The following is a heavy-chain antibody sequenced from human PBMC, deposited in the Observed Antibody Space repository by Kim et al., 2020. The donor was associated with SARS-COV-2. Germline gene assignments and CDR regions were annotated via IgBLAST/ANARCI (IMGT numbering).Heavy chain of an antibody. CDR2: IFYSGST. CDR1: SDSISSYY. Sequence: SETLSLTCSVSSDSISSYYWSWVRQPPGKELEWLGHIFYSGSTDYNPPLKNRVAISWDTSKNEFSLELTSVTAADTAVYFCWRSEGRGSWHQLDYWGQG. D-gene: IGHD6-13*01. CDR3: WRSEGRGSWHQLDY. V-gene: IGHV4-59*01. J-gene: IGHJ4*02.